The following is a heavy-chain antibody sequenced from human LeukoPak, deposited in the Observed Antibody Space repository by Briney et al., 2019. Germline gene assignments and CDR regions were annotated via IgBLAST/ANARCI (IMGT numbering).Heavy chain of an antibody. J-gene: IGHJ4*02. CDR1: GFTFSSYA. Sequence: GGSLRLSCAASGFTFSSYAMSWVRQAPGKGLEWVSAISGSGGSTYYADSVKGRFTISRDNSQNTLYLQMNSLSAEDTAVYYCAKSAWGAVTTTFDYWGQGTLVTVSS. CDR2: ISGSGGST. V-gene: IGHV3-23*01. D-gene: IGHD4-17*01. CDR3: AKSAWGAVTTTFDY.